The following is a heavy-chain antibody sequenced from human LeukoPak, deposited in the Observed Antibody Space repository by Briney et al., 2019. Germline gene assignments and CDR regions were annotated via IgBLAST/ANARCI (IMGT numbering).Heavy chain of an antibody. D-gene: IGHD6-13*01. V-gene: IGHV3-11*04. CDR3: ARDLAPPYSSSWYGFDY. Sequence: GGSLRLSCAASGFTFSDYYMSWIRQAPGKGLEWVSYISSSGSTIYYADSVKGRFTISRDNAKNSLYLQMNSLRAEDTAVYYCARDLAPPYSSSWYGFDYWGQGTLVTVSS. CDR1: GFTFSDYY. J-gene: IGHJ4*02. CDR2: ISSSGSTI.